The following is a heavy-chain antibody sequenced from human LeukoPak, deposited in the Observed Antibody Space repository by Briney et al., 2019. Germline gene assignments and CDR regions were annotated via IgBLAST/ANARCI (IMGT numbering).Heavy chain of an antibody. CDR1: GGTFSSYS. V-gene: IGHV1-69*13. Sequence: SVKVSCKASGGTFSSYSISWVRQAPGQGLEWMGGIIPIFGTANYAQKFQGRVTITADESTSTAYMELSSLRSEDTAVYYCARSVVVDGPYYYYGMDVWGKGTTVTVSS. CDR2: IIPIFGTA. J-gene: IGHJ6*04. CDR3: ARSVVVDGPYYYYGMDV. D-gene: IGHD2-2*01.